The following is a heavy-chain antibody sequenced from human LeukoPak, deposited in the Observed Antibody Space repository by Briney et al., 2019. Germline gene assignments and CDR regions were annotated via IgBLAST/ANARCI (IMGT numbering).Heavy chain of an antibody. Sequence: ASVKVSCKASGYTFTSYDINWVRQATGQGLEWMGWMNPNSGNTGYAQKFQGRVTITRNTSISTAYMELSSLRSEDTAVHYCARGLPLRGYSYGYPYYYYMDVWGKGTTVTVSS. D-gene: IGHD5-18*01. V-gene: IGHV1-8*03. CDR2: MNPNSGNT. CDR3: ARGLPLRGYSYGYPYYYYMDV. CDR1: GYTFTSYD. J-gene: IGHJ6*03.